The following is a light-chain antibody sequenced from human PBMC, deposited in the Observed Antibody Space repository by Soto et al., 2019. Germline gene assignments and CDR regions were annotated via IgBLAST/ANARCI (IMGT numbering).Light chain of an antibody. CDR3: QQYGSSPPT. J-gene: IGKJ1*01. CDR2: GAS. Sequence: EIVLTQSPGTLALSPGERATLSCRASQSVSTNNLAWYQRKPGQAPRLLIYGASSRATDIPARFSGSGSGTDFTLTITRLEPEDFAVYYCQQYGSSPPTFGQGTKAEIK. V-gene: IGKV3-20*01. CDR1: QSVSTNN.